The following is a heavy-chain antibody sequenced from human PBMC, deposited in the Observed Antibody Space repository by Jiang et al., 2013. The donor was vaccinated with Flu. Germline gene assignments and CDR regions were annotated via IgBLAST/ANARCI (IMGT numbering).Heavy chain of an antibody. CDR3: ARVESSSWPNHFDY. CDR2: IYYSGST. CDR1: GGSISSGDYY. J-gene: IGHJ4*02. D-gene: IGHD6-13*01. V-gene: IGHV4-30-4*01. Sequence: TCTVSGGSISSGDYYWSWIRQPPGKGLEWIGYIYYSGSTYYNPSLKSRVTISVDTSKNQFSLKLSSVTAADTAVYYCARVESSSWPNHFDYWGQGTLVTVSS.